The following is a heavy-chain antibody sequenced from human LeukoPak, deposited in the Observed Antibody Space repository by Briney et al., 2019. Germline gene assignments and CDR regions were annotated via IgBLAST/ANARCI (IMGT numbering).Heavy chain of an antibody. D-gene: IGHD3-9*01. CDR3: ARNYYDILTGYYILDYYYYGMDV. J-gene: IGHJ6*02. CDR2: KKQGGSEK. Sequence: GGSLRLPCAASGFHFNKYWMSWVRQAPGKGVEWVNNKKQGGSEKYYVDSVKGRFTISRDNAKNSLYLQMNSLRAEDTAVYYCARNYYDILTGYYILDYYYYGMDVWGQGTTVTVSS. CDR1: GFHFNKYW. V-gene: IGHV3-7*02.